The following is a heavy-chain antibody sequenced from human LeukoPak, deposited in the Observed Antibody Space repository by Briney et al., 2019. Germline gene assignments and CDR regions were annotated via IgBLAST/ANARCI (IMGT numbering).Heavy chain of an antibody. D-gene: IGHD4-11*01. V-gene: IGHV3-23*01. CDR1: GFTFSSYA. J-gene: IGHJ5*02. CDR3: AKEGSYSNYPAYNWFDP. CDR2: ISGSGGST. Sequence: GGSLRLSCAASGFTFSSYAMSWVRQAPGKGLEWVSAISGSGGSTYYADSVKGRFTISRDNSKNTLYLQMNSLRAEDTAVYYCAKEGSYSNYPAYNWFDPWGQGTLVTVSS.